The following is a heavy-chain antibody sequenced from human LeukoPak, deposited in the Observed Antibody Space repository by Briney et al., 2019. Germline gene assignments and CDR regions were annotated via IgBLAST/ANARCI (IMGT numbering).Heavy chain of an antibody. CDR1: GFTFGSYA. CDR3: TRGQRYYDILTGYSNDY. Sequence: PGGSLRLSCAASGFTFGSYAMGWVRQAPGKGLEWVGFIRSKAYGGTTEYAASVKGRFTISRDDSKSIAYLQMNSLKTEDTAVYYCTRGQRYYDILTGYSNDYWGQGTLVTVSS. J-gene: IGHJ4*02. V-gene: IGHV3-49*04. D-gene: IGHD3-9*01. CDR2: IRSKAYGGTT.